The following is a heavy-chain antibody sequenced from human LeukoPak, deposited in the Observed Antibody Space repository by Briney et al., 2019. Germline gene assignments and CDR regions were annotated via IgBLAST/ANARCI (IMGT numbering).Heavy chain of an antibody. J-gene: IGHJ4*02. CDR1: GFTLSSYA. D-gene: IGHD5-12*01. CDR2: ISASGGGT. V-gene: IGHV3-23*01. Sequence: GGSLRLSCTASGFTLSSYAMSWVRQAPGKGLEWVSSISASGGGTYYADSVKGRFTISRDTSKNTLYLQMNSLRAEDTAVYYCAPLAATTDYWGQGTLVTVSS. CDR3: APLAATTDY.